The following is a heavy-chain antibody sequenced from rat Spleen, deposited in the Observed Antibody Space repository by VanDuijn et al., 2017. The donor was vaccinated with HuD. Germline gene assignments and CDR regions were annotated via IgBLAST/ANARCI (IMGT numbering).Heavy chain of an antibody. Sequence: EVQLVESGGGLVQPGRSLKLSCAASGFTFSDYNMAWVRQAPTKGLEWVASISYDGGSTYYRDSVKGRFTISRDNAKSTLYLQMESLRSEDTATYYCTRAAKYGGYSGDFDSWGQGVMVTVSS. V-gene: IGHV5-20*01. D-gene: IGHD1-11*01. CDR3: TRAAKYGGYSGDFDS. CDR1: GFTFSDYN. CDR2: ISYDGGST. J-gene: IGHJ2*01.